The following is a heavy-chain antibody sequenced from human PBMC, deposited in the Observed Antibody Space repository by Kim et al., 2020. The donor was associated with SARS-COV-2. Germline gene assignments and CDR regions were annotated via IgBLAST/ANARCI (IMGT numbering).Heavy chain of an antibody. J-gene: IGHJ6*02. Sequence: SETLSLTCTVSGGSISSGGYYWSWIRQHPGKGLEWIGYIYYSGSTYYNPSLKSRVTISVDTSKNKFSLKLSSVTAADTAVYYCARTPPLRGGGYYYYGMDVWGQGTTVTVSS. V-gene: IGHV4-31*03. CDR1: GGSISSGGYY. CDR2: IYYSGST. CDR3: ARTPPLRGGGYYYYGMDV. D-gene: IGHD3-10*01.